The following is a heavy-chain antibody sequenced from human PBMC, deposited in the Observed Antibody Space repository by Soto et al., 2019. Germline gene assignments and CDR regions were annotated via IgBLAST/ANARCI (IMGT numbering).Heavy chain of an antibody. J-gene: IGHJ4*02. CDR1: GAIFRSYG. Sequence: STKLASAAPGAIFRSYGMHGVRQAPGMGLEWVAIIRFDGSNIKYADAVMGRFTISRDNSKNMLYLEMNSLRVEDTALYYCARDGIGSVAFWGYLDYWGQGTLVTVSS. CDR3: ARDGIGSVAFWGYLDY. V-gene: IGHV3-33*01. CDR2: IRFDGSNI. D-gene: IGHD3-16*01.